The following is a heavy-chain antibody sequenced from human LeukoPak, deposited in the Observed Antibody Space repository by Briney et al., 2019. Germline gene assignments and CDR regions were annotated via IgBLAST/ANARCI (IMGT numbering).Heavy chain of an antibody. J-gene: IGHJ4*02. CDR2: ISGSGVGT. D-gene: IGHD3-22*01. V-gene: IGHV3-23*01. Sequence: GGSLRLSCAASGFTFSSYAMNWVRQAPGKGLEWVSDISGSGVGTYYADAVKGRFTISRDNSKNTLYLQMSSLRAEDTAVYYCAKALLYYYDDNWGQGTLVTVSS. CDR3: AKALLYYYDDN. CDR1: GFTFSSYA.